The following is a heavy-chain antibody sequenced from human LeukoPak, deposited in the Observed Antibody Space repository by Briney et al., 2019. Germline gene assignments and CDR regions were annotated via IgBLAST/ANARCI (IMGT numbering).Heavy chain of an antibody. D-gene: IGHD1-26*01. CDR1: GGSISTSNYY. CDR2: IYYSGST. Sequence: SETLSLTCTVSGGSISTSNYYWGWIRQPPGKGLEWIGSIYYSGSTYYNPSLKSRVTISVDTSKNQFSLKLSSVTAADTAVYYCARESAGGSYDAFDIWGQGTMVTVSS. J-gene: IGHJ3*02. CDR3: ARESAGGSYDAFDI. V-gene: IGHV4-39*07.